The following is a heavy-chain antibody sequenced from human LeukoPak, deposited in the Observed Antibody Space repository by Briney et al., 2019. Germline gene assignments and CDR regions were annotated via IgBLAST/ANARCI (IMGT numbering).Heavy chain of an antibody. J-gene: IGHJ4*02. CDR3: AKKANGLYFDF. CDR1: GFTFDDYA. Sequence: GGSLRLSCAASGFTFDDYAMHWARQAPGKGLEWVSLISWDGSTTSYADSVKGRFTISRDNSKDSLYLQMSSLRAEDTALYYCAKKANGLYFDFWGQGTLVTVSS. V-gene: IGHV3-43D*03. D-gene: IGHD1-1*01. CDR2: ISWDGSTT.